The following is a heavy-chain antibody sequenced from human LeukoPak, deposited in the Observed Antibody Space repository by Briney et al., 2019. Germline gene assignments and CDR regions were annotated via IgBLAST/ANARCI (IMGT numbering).Heavy chain of an antibody. V-gene: IGHV4-30-2*01. CDR2: IYHSGST. Sequence: SETLFLTCAVSGGSISSGGYSWSWIRQPPGKGLEWIGYIYHSGSTYYNPSLKSRVTISVDTSKSQLSLKLNSVTAADTAVYYCARDRNYYDSSGYYFANWGQGTLVTVSS. CDR3: ARDRNYYDSSGYYFAN. D-gene: IGHD3-22*01. J-gene: IGHJ4*02. CDR1: GGSISSGGYS.